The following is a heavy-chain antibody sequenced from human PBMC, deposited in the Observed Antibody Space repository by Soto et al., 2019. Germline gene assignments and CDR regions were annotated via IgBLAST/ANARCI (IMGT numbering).Heavy chain of an antibody. Sequence: QITLKESGPTLVKPTQTLTLTCTFSGFSLSTSGVGVGWIRQPPGKALEWLALIYWDDDKRYSPSLKSRLTIPKDTSKNQVVLTMTNMDPVDTATYYCAHSYYGSEGGVDAFDIWGQGTMVTVSS. CDR1: GFSLSTSGVG. CDR2: IYWDDDK. CDR3: AHSYYGSEGGVDAFDI. J-gene: IGHJ3*02. V-gene: IGHV2-5*02. D-gene: IGHD3-10*01.